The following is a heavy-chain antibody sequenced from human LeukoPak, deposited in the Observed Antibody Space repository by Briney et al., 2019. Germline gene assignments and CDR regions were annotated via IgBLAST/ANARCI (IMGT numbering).Heavy chain of an antibody. V-gene: IGHV4-59*01. D-gene: IGHD6-13*01. CDR1: GGSISDYY. Sequence: SETLSLTCTVSGGSISDYYWSWIRQAPGKGLEWIAYIFYSGTTNYNPSLKSRVTISVDTSKNQFSLKLSSVTAADTAVYYCARGGGYSSSWYGYWGQGTLVTVSS. CDR2: IFYSGTT. J-gene: IGHJ4*02. CDR3: ARGGGYSSSWYGY.